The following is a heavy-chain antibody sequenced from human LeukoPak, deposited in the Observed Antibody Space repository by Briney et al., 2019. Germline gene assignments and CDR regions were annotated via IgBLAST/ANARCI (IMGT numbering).Heavy chain of an antibody. CDR2: INHSERP. J-gene: IGHJ6*03. CDR1: EGSFSGYY. CDR3: ARGRRTVGSGYYPYFYYYMDV. D-gene: IGHD3-3*01. Sequence: SETLSLTCAVYEGSFSGYYWTWIRQAPGKGLEWIGEINHSERPNYNPSLKSRVTISADTSKNQFSLKLSSVTAADTAVFYCARGRRTVGSGYYPYFYYYMDVWGKGTTVTVSS. V-gene: IGHV4-34*01.